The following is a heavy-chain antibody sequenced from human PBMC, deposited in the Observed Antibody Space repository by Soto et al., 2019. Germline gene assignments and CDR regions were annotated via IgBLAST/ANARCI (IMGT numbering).Heavy chain of an antibody. CDR1: GYRFTDYH. D-gene: IGHD2-8*01. CDR3: ARGASTDCSNGVCSFFYNHDMDV. CDR2: INPKSGGT. V-gene: IGHV1-2*04. Sequence: ASVKVSCKASGYRFTDYHIHWVRQAPGQGLEWLGRINPKSGGTSTAQKFQGWVTMTTDTSISTASMELTRLTSDDTAIYYCARGASTDCSNGVCSFFYNHDMDVWGQGTTVTVSS. J-gene: IGHJ6*02.